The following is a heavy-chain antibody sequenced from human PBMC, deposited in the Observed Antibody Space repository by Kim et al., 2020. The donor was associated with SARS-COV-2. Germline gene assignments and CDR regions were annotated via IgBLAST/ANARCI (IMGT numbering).Heavy chain of an antibody. V-gene: IGHV3-11*04. D-gene: IGHD3-22*01. Sequence: GGSLRLSCAASGFTFSDYYMSWIRQAPGKGLEWVSYISSSGSTIYYADSVKGRFTISRDNAKNSLYLQMNSLRAEDTAVYYCARDTTYYYDSSGYYFVDYWGQGTLVTVSS. J-gene: IGHJ4*02. CDR1: GFTFSDYY. CDR3: ARDTTYYYDSSGYYFVDY. CDR2: ISSSGSTI.